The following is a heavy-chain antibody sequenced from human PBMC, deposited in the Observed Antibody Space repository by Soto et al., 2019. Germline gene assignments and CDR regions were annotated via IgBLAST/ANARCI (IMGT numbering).Heavy chain of an antibody. D-gene: IGHD6-13*01. CDR2: IIPIFGTA. CDR1: GGTFSSYA. J-gene: IGHJ4*02. V-gene: IGHV1-69*13. CDR3: ARGMGSSSWYVLDY. Sequence: SVEVSCKASGGTFSSYAISWVRLAAGQGLEWMGGIIPIFGTANYAQKFQGRVTITADESTSTAYMELSSLRSEDTAVYYCARGMGSSSWYVLDYWGQGTLVTVSS.